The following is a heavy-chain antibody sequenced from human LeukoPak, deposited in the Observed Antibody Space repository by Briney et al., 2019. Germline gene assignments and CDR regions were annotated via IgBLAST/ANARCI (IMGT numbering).Heavy chain of an antibody. V-gene: IGHV1-2*02. CDR3: ARALWNDNMYYFDY. CDR1: GYTFTSYY. J-gene: IGHJ4*02. D-gene: IGHD1-1*01. CDR2: INPNSGGT. Sequence: ASVKVSCKASGYTFTSYYMHWVRQAPGQGLEWMGWINPNSGGTNYAQKFQGRVTMTRDTSISTAYMELSRLRSDDTAVYYCARALWNDNMYYFDYWGQGTLVTVSS.